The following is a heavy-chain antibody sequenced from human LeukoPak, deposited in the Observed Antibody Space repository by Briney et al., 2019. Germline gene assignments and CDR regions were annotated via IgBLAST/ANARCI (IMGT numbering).Heavy chain of an antibody. CDR3: ARKRSGGRQNYYYYYGMDV. CDR1: GGTFSSYA. Sequence: EASVKVSCKASGGTFSSYAIGWVRQAPGQGLEWMGRIIPILGIANYAQKFQGRVTITADKSTSTAYMELSSLRSEDTAVYYCARKRSGGRQNYYYYYGMDVWGQGTTVTVSS. D-gene: IGHD2-15*01. CDR2: IIPILGIA. J-gene: IGHJ6*02. V-gene: IGHV1-69*04.